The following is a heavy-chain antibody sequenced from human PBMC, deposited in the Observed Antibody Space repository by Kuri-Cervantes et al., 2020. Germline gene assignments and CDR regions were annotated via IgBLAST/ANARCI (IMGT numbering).Heavy chain of an antibody. CDR2: IYHSGNT. D-gene: IGHD2-8*01. J-gene: IGHJ4*02. CDR1: GFSLSTSGM. Sequence: SGPTLVKPTQTLTLTCTFSGFSLSTSGMRVSWIRQPPGKGLEWIGSIYHSGNTYYNPSLKSRVTISVDTSKNQFSLKLISVTAADTAVYYCARGGNNGPSLFDSWGQGTLVTVSS. V-gene: IGHV4-39*07. CDR3: ARGGNNGPSLFDS.